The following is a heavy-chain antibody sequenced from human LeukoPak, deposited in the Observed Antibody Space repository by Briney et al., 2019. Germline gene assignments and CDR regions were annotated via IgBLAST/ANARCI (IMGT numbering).Heavy chain of an antibody. D-gene: IGHD2-2*01. CDR3: ARDAPYQTFDY. V-gene: IGHV3-21*01. Sequence: GGSLRLSCAASGFTFSIYSMICVRQARGKGLEGVSSISSSSSYIYYADSVKGRFTISRDNAKNSLYLQMNSLRAEDTAVYYCARDAPYQTFDYWGQGTLVTVSS. CDR1: GFTFSIYS. J-gene: IGHJ4*02. CDR2: ISSSSSYI.